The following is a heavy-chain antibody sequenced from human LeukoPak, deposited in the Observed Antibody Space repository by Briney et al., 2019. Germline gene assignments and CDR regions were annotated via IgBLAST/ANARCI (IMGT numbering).Heavy chain of an antibody. V-gene: IGHV3-7*01. CDR2: IKQDGRDK. CDR1: GFTFSAYW. Sequence: GGSLRLSCAASGFTFSAYWMSWVRQAPGKGLEWVAHIKQDGRDKYYADSVRGRFTVSRDNAKNSLYLQMNSQRAEDTAGYYCARSCSGGICNFPKFEPWGQGTLVTVSS. J-gene: IGHJ5*02. D-gene: IGHD2-15*01. CDR3: ARSCSGGICNFPKFEP.